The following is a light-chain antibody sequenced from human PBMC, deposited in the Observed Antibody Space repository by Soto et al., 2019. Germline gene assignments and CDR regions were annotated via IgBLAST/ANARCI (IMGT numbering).Light chain of an antibody. Sequence: EIVMTQSPATLSVSPGERATLSCRASQSVSSNLAWYQQKPGQAPRLLIYGASTRATGIPARFSGSGSGTEFTLTISSLQSEDFAVYYCQQYNNWPHMAFGPGTKVEIK. CDR3: QQYNNWPHMA. J-gene: IGKJ1*01. CDR1: QSVSSN. CDR2: GAS. V-gene: IGKV3-15*01.